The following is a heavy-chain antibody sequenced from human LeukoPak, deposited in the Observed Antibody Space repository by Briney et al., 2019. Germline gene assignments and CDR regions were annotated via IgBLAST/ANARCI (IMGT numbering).Heavy chain of an antibody. CDR3: AKDAPTILYLFDY. CDR1: GLPFSTYA. CDR2: ISGSGDST. J-gene: IGHJ4*02. D-gene: IGHD2/OR15-2a*01. Sequence: GGSLRLSCAASGLPFSTYAMSWVRQAPGKGLEWVSAISGSGDSTYYADSVKGRFTISRDNSKNTLYLQMNSLRAEDTAVYYCAKDAPTILYLFDYWGQGTLVTVSS. V-gene: IGHV3-23*01.